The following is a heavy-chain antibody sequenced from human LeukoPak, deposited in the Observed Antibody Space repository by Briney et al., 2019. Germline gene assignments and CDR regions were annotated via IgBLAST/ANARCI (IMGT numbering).Heavy chain of an antibody. Sequence: GGSLRLSCAASGFTVSSNYMSWVRQAPGKGLEWVSVIYSGGSTYYADSVKGRFTISRDNSKNTLYLQMNSLRAEDTAVYYCARGSDRYYDILTGYSPGAFGIWGQGTMVTVSS. CDR1: GFTVSSNY. CDR3: ARGSDRYYDILTGYSPGAFGI. J-gene: IGHJ3*02. D-gene: IGHD3-9*01. V-gene: IGHV3-53*01. CDR2: IYSGGST.